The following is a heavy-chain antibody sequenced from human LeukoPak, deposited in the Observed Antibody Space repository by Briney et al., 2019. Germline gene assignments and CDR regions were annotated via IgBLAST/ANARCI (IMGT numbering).Heavy chain of an antibody. Sequence: GGSLRLSCAASGFTFSNYAIHWVRQAPGKGLEWVAVISYDESNKNYADSVKGRFTISRDNAKNSLYLQMSSLRDEDTAVYYCARASFQRWLQLGGDWGQGTLVTVSS. V-gene: IGHV3-30-3*01. D-gene: IGHD5-24*01. CDR1: GFTFSNYA. CDR3: ARASFQRWLQLGGD. CDR2: ISYDESNK. J-gene: IGHJ4*02.